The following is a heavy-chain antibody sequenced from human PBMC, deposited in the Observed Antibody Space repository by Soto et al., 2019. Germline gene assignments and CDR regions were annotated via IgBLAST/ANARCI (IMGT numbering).Heavy chain of an antibody. Sequence: QVQLVESGGGVVQPGRSLRLSCAASGFTFSSYGMHWVRQAPGKGLEWVAVISYDGSNKYYADSVKGRFTISRDNSKNTLYLQMNSLRAEDTAVYYCAKDLDSSGWYRSYWGQGTLVTVSS. J-gene: IGHJ4*02. CDR1: GFTFSSYG. V-gene: IGHV3-30*18. D-gene: IGHD6-13*01. CDR2: ISYDGSNK. CDR3: AKDLDSSGWYRSY.